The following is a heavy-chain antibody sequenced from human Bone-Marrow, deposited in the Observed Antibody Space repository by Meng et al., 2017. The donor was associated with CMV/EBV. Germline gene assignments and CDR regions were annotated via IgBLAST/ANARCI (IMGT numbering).Heavy chain of an antibody. CDR2: INHSGST. D-gene: IGHD2-2*01. J-gene: IGHJ6*02. CDR3: AREVRVYCSSTSCSYYYYGMDV. Sequence: SETLSLTCAVYGGSFSGYYWSWIRQPPGKGLEWIGEINHSGSTNYNPSLKSRVTISVDTSKNQFSLKLSSVTAADTAVYYCAREVRVYCSSTSCSYYYYGMDVWGQGATVTVSS. V-gene: IGHV4-34*01. CDR1: GGSFSGYY.